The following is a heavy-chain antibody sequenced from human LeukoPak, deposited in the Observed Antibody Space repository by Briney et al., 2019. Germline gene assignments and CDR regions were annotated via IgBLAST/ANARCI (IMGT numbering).Heavy chain of an antibody. J-gene: IGHJ4*02. CDR2: IYHSGST. Sequence: SETLSLTCTVSGYSISSGYYWGWIRQPPGKGLEWIGSIYHSGSTYYNPSLKSRVTISVDTSKNQFSLKLSSVTAADTAVYYCARDHRDYYDSSAWGYWGQGTLVTVSS. V-gene: IGHV4-38-2*02. CDR3: ARDHRDYYDSSAWGY. CDR1: GYSISSGYY. D-gene: IGHD3-22*01.